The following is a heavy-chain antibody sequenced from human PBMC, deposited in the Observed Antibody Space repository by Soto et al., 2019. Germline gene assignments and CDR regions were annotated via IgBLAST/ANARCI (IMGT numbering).Heavy chain of an antibody. Sequence: PSETLSLTCAVYGGSFSGYYWSWIRQPPGKGLEWIGEINHSGSTNYNPSLKSRVTISVDTSKNQFSLKLSSVTAADTAVYYCARDPYGSGSYNYWGQGTLVTVSS. V-gene: IGHV4-34*01. CDR2: INHSGST. D-gene: IGHD3-10*01. CDR1: GGSFSGYY. J-gene: IGHJ4*02. CDR3: ARDPYGSGSYNY.